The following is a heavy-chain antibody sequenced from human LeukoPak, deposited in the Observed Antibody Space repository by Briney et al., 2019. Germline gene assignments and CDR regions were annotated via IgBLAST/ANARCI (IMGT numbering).Heavy chain of an antibody. CDR2: INTDGTST. Sequence: SGRSLRLSCAASGFTFTDYWMHWVRQAPGKGLVWVSRINTDGTSTKYAESVKGRITISRDNARNTVYLQMNSLRAEDTAVYYCARARYSYTGIIDYWGQGTLVTVSS. CDR3: ARARYSYTGIIDY. J-gene: IGHJ4*02. D-gene: IGHD5-18*01. V-gene: IGHV3-74*01. CDR1: GFTFTDYW.